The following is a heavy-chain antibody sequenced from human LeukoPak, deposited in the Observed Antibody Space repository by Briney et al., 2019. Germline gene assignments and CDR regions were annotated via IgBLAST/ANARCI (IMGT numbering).Heavy chain of an antibody. Sequence: GGSLRLSCAASGFTLSSYEMNWVRQVQGEGLEWVSYISSSDSTIYYADSVKGRFTTSRDNAKNSLYLQMSSLRAEDTAAYYCARVVRIPAAGPSFDYWGQGTLVTVSA. J-gene: IGHJ4*02. D-gene: IGHD6-13*01. CDR2: ISSSDSTI. CDR3: ARVVRIPAAGPSFDY. V-gene: IGHV3-48*03. CDR1: GFTLSSYE.